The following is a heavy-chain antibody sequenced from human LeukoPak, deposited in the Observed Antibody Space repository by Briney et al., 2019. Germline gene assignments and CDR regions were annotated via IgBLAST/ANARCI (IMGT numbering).Heavy chain of an antibody. V-gene: IGHV3-15*01. CDR2: IKSKTDGETT. CDR3: TRDHRGRPWEWFDP. Sequence: GGSLRLSCAASGFTLSNAWMTWVRQAPGQGLEWVARIKSKTDGETTDYAAPVKGRFTISRDDSKNTLYLQMNSLKTEDTAVYYCTRDHRGRPWEWFDPWGQGTLVTVSS. CDR1: GFTLSNAW. D-gene: IGHD1-26*01. J-gene: IGHJ5*02.